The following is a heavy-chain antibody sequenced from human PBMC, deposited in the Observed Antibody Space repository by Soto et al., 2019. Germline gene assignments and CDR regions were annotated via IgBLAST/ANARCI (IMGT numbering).Heavy chain of an antibody. CDR2: INSDGSST. V-gene: IGHV3-74*01. D-gene: IGHD3-10*01. Sequence: GGSLRLSCAASGFTFSSYWMHWVRQAPGKGLVWVSRINSDGSSTSYADSVKGRFTISRDNAKNTLYLQMNSLRAGDTAVYYCARSGYHGPGIFDYWGQGTVVTVSS. J-gene: IGHJ4*02. CDR3: ARSGYHGPGIFDY. CDR1: GFTFSSYW.